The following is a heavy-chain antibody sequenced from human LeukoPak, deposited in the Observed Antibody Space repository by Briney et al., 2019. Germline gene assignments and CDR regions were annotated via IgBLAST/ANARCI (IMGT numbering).Heavy chain of an antibody. CDR1: GGSISSYY. Sequence: PSETLSLTCTASGGSISSYYWSWIRKPPGKGLEWIGYIFSSGSASYNPSLKSRVTISVDTSKNQLSLKLSSVTAADTAVYYCARGARGDYDYWGQGTMVTVSS. CDR3: ARGARGDYDY. D-gene: IGHD4-17*01. V-gene: IGHV4-59*01. J-gene: IGHJ4*02. CDR2: IFSSGSA.